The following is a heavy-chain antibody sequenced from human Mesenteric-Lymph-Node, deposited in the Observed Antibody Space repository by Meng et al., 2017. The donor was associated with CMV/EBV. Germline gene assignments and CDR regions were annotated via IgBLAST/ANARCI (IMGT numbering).Heavy chain of an antibody. CDR2: TYYRSMWHY. D-gene: IGHD5-18*01. CDR1: GASFPAQTAA. CDR3: AKSGYFQEYFQD. Sequence: GASFPAQTAAWNWISPPPTRGLEWLGRTYYRSMWHYDYAVSVKSRININPDTSKNQFSLQVNSVTPEDTAVYYCAKSGYFQEYFQDWGQGTLVTVSS. V-gene: IGHV6-1*01. J-gene: IGHJ1*01.